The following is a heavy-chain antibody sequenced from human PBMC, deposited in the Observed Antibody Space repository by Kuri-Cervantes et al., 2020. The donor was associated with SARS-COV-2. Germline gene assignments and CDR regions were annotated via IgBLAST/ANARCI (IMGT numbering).Heavy chain of an antibody. CDR2: IYYSGST. J-gene: IGHJ5*02. CDR3: ARQSLSVGSGHDWFDP. Sequence: SGTLSLTCTVSGGSISSSSYYWGWIRQPPGKGLVWIGSIYYSGSTYYNPSLKSRVTISVDTTKNQFSLKLSSVTAAETAVYYCARQSLSVGSGHDWFDPWGQGTLVTVSS. CDR1: GGSISSSSYY. D-gene: IGHD1-26*01. V-gene: IGHV4-39*01.